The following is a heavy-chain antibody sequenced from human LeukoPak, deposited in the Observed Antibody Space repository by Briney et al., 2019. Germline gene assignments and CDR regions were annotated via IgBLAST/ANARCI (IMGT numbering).Heavy chain of an antibody. CDR1: GFTFRSYW. J-gene: IGHJ4*02. CDR2: ISSSSSIM. D-gene: IGHD3-10*01. V-gene: IGHV3-48*02. CDR3: VRESRFHFDY. Sequence: GGSLRLSCVASGFTFRSYWMTWVRRAPGKGLEWVSYISSSSSIMSYADSVKGRFTISRDNAKNSLYLQMNSLRDEDTAVYYCVRESRFHFDYWGQGTLVTVSS.